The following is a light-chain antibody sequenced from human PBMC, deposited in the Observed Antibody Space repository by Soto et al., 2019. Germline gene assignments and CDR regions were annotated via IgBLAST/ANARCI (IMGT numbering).Light chain of an antibody. Sequence: QSALTQPASVSGSPGQSITISCTGTSSDIGAYNFVSWYQQHPGKAPKLMLYDVNIRPSGVSNRFSGSKSGNTASLTISGLQAEEEDAYYCSPWSTTTTMIFGGG. CDR2: DVN. CDR1: SSDIGAYNF. J-gene: IGLJ2*01. V-gene: IGLV2-14*03. CDR3: SPWSTTTTMI.